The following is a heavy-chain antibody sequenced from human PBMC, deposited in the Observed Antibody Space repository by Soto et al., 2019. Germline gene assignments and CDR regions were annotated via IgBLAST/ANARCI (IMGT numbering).Heavy chain of an antibody. Sequence: PSQTLSLTCAISGDSVSSNSAAWNWIRQSPSRGLEWLGRTYYRSKWYNDYAVSVKSRITINPDTSKNQFSLKLSSVTAADTAVYYCPRHFGTYYEYGHFDYWGQGTLVTVSS. D-gene: IGHD3-3*01. CDR1: GDSVSSNSAA. CDR3: PRHFGTYYEYGHFDY. CDR2: TYYRSKWYN. V-gene: IGHV6-1*01. J-gene: IGHJ4*02.